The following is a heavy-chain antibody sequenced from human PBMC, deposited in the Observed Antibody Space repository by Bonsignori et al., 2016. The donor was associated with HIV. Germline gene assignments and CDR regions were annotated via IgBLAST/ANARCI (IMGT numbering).Heavy chain of an antibody. D-gene: IGHD3-16*01. CDR2: ISSSTATI. J-gene: IGHJ4*02. CDR3: VRGGRVSFDY. Sequence: GESLKISCAASGFTFSDYGLNWVRQAPGKGLEWVLYISSSTATIHYADSVKGRFTISRDNAKNSLSLQMDSLRDDDTAVYYCVRGGRVSFDYWGQGTLVTVSS. CDR1: GFTFSDYG. V-gene: IGHV3-48*02.